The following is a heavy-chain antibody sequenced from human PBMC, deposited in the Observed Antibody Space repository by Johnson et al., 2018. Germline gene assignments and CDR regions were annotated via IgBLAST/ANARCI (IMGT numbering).Heavy chain of an antibody. CDR1: GFTFDDYA. CDR2: ISWNSGSI. D-gene: IGHD3-10*01. J-gene: IGHJ3*02. CDR3: AKDAYYGAGMGAFDI. Sequence: EVQLVESGGGLVQPGRSLRLSCAASGFTFDDYAMHWVRQAPGKGLEWVSGISWNSGSIGYADSVKGRFTISRDNAKNSLYLQMNSLRAEETALYYCAKDAYYGAGMGAFDIWGQGTMVTVSS. V-gene: IGHV3-9*01.